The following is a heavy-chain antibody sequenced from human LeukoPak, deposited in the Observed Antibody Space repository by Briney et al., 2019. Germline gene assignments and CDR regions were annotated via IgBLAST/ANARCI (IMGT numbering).Heavy chain of an antibody. CDR2: IKQDGSEK. CDR3: ARDSAGNDY. D-gene: IGHD6-13*01. V-gene: IGHV3-7*01. Sequence: GGSLSLSCAASGFTFSTYWMSWVRQAPGKGLEWVANIKQDGSEKYYVDSVKGRFTISRDNAKNSLYLQMNSLRAEDTAMYYCARDSAGNDYWGQGTLVTVSS. CDR1: GFTFSTYW. J-gene: IGHJ4*02.